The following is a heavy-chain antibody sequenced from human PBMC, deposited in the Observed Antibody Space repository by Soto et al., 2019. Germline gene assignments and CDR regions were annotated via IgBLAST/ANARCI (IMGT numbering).Heavy chain of an antibody. J-gene: IGHJ6*02. Sequence: GGSLRLSCAASGFTFNTYWMTWVRQAPGKGLEWVANIKQDGSETYYVDSVKGRFTISRDNAKNSLYLQMNSLRAEDTAVYYCAXDPPYGSGTSQNYGMDVWGQGTKVTVSS. CDR2: IKQDGSET. CDR1: GFTFNTYW. V-gene: IGHV3-7*04. D-gene: IGHD3-10*01. CDR3: AXDPPYGSGTSQNYGMDV.